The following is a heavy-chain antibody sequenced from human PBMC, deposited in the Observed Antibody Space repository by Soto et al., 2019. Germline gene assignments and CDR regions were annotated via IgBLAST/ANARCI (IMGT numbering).Heavy chain of an antibody. CDR1: GYTFTSYG. J-gene: IGHJ6*03. Sequence: ASVKVSCKASGYTFTSYGISWVRQAPGQGLEWMGWISAYNGNTNYAQKLQGRVTMTTDTSTSTAYMELRSLRSDDTAVYYCARVNDFWSGYGYYMDVWGKGTTVTVSS. CDR3: ARVNDFWSGYGYYMDV. V-gene: IGHV1-18*01. CDR2: ISAYNGNT. D-gene: IGHD3-3*01.